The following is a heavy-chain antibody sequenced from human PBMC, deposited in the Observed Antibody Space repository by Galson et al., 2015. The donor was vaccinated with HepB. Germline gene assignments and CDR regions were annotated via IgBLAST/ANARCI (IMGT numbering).Heavy chain of an antibody. Sequence: SLRLSCAASGFTFSSAWMSWVRQVPGKGLEWVGRIRSKSNGGTADYAPPVKGRFTISRDDSKTTLYLQMNRLKSEDTAVYYCAADSLKSGKYPFDFWGQGALVTVSS. CDR3: AADSLKSGKYPFDF. V-gene: IGHV3-15*01. J-gene: IGHJ4*02. CDR1: GFTFSSAW. CDR2: IRSKSNGGTA. D-gene: IGHD1-26*01.